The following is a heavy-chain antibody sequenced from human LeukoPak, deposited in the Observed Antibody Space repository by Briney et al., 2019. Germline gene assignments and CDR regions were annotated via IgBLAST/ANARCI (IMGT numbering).Heavy chain of an antibody. Sequence: SETLSPTCTVSGGSVSSGSYYWSWIRQPPGKGLEWIGYIYYTGSTNYSPSLQSRVTISADTSKNQFSLNLSSVTAADTAVYYCARATLGYCSGGSCYSFDPWGQGTLVTVSS. J-gene: IGHJ5*02. CDR2: IYYTGST. D-gene: IGHD2-15*01. CDR3: ARATLGYCSGGSCYSFDP. CDR1: GGSVSSGSYY. V-gene: IGHV4-61*01.